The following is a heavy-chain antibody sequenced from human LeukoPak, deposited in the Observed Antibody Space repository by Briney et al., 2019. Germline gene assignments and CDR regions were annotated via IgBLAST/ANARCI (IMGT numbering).Heavy chain of an antibody. CDR2: IYTSGST. Sequence: TLSLTCTVSGGSISSGSYYWSWIRQPAGKGLEWIGRIYTSGSTNYNPSLKSRVTISVDTSKNQFSLKLSSVTAADTAVYYCARTTTVRGTYYMDVWGKGTTVTVSS. J-gene: IGHJ6*03. V-gene: IGHV4-61*02. CDR1: GGSISSGSYY. D-gene: IGHD3-10*01. CDR3: ARTTTVRGTYYMDV.